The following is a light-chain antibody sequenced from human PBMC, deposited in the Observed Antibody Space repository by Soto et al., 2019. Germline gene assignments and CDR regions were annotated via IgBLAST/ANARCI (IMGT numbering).Light chain of an antibody. CDR3: SCCAAGGSNNLV. Sequence: QSALTQPPSASGSPGQSVTISCTGTSSDVGGYNYVSWYQQYPGKAPKLMIYEVTKRPSGVPDRFSGSKSGNTASLTVSGFEAEDEADYYCSCCAAGGSNNLVFGGGTKVTVL. J-gene: IGLJ3*02. V-gene: IGLV2-8*01. CDR2: EVT. CDR1: SSDVGGYNY.